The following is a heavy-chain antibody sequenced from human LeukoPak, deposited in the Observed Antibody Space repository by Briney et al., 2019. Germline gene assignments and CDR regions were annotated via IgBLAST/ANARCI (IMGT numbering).Heavy chain of an antibody. V-gene: IGHV3-30*02. CDR3: AKGDTTWELPHDY. D-gene: IGHD1-26*01. CDR2: IQYDGSKK. CDR1: GFTFSSNG. J-gene: IGHJ4*02. Sequence: GGSLRLSCVASGFTFSSNGMHWVRQAPGKGLEWVTFIQYDGSKKYYADSVKGRFTISRDNSKNTLYLQMNSLRAEDTAVYYCAKGDTTWELPHDYWGQGTLVTVSS.